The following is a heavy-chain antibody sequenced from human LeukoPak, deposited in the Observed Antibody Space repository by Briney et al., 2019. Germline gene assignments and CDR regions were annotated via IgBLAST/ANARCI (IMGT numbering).Heavy chain of an antibody. CDR2: LSTRNRDR. J-gene: IGHJ4*02. CDR3: ARGFRYCSSTSCYRKVGYYFDY. Sequence: ASVKVYCKASGYTFTIYYMHWVRQAPGQGLEWMGILSTRNRDRTYAQKFQGRVTITRNTSISTAYMELSSLRSEDTAVYYCARGFRYCSSTSCYRKVGYYFDYWGQGTLVTVSS. D-gene: IGHD2-2*02. CDR1: GYTFTIYY. V-gene: IGHV1-46*01.